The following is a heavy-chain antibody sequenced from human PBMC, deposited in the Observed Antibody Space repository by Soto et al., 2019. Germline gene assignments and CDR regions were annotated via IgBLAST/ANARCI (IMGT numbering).Heavy chain of an antibody. D-gene: IGHD6-13*01. V-gene: IGHV4-34*01. J-gene: IGHJ3*02. CDR3: ARQLVRGAFDI. CDR2: INHSGST. Sequence: SETLSLSCAVYGGTFSDHDWTWIRQHPGKGLEWIGGINHSGSTKYNPSLRSRVTISVDTSKNQFSLKLSSVTAADTAVYYCARQLVRGAFDIWGQGTMVTVSS. CDR1: GGTFSDHD.